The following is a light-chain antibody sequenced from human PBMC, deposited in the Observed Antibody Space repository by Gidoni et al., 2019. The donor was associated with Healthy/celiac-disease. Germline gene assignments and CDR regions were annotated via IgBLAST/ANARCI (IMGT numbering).Light chain of an antibody. V-gene: IGKV2-28*01. CDR3: MQALQTPRT. J-gene: IGKJ5*01. CDR1: QSLLHSNGYNY. CDR2: LGT. Sequence: DIVITHSPLSLPVTPGEPASISCRSSQSLLHSNGYNYLDWYLQKPGQSPHLLIYLGTNRASGVPDRFSGSGSGTDFTLKISRVEAEDVGVYYCMQALQTPRTFXQXTRLEIK.